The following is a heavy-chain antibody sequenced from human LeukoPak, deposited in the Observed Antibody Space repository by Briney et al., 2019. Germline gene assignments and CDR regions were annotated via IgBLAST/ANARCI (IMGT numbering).Heavy chain of an antibody. D-gene: IGHD2-15*01. J-gene: IGHJ4*02. Sequence: GASVKVSCKASGYTFTNYYIHWVRQAPGQGLEWMGWINPNSGGTNYAQKFQGRVTMTRDTSISTAYMELNSLRSDDTAVYYCARDDTDSPLHYWGQGTLVTVSS. V-gene: IGHV1-2*02. CDR2: INPNSGGT. CDR3: ARDDTDSPLHY. CDR1: GYTFTNYY.